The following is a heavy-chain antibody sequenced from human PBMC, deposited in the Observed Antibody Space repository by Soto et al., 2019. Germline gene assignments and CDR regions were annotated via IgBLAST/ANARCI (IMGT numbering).Heavy chain of an antibody. CDR3: ARGIVVVPAAIMDDKLGYCSGGSCYQYFDY. Sequence: ASVKVSCKASGYTFTGYYMHWVRQAPGQGLEWMGWINPNSGGTNYAQKFQGWVTMTRHTSISTAYMELSRLRSDDTAVYYCARGIVVVPAAIMDDKLGYCSGGSCYQYFDYWGQGTLVTVSS. CDR1: GYTFTGYY. D-gene: IGHD2-15*01. CDR2: INPNSGGT. V-gene: IGHV1-2*04. J-gene: IGHJ4*02.